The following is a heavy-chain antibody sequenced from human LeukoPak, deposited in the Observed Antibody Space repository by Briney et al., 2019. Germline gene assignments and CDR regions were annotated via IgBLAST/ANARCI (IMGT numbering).Heavy chain of an antibody. D-gene: IGHD3-10*01. Sequence: AWGSLRLSCVVSGITLSNYAMSWVRQAPGKGLEWVSGISESGGSTNYADSVKGRFTISRDNSMNTVYLQMNSLRAEDTAVYFCAKRGIVIRGVLIIGFHKEAYYFDYWGQGILVTVSS. V-gene: IGHV3-23*01. J-gene: IGHJ4*02. CDR1: GITLSNYA. CDR2: ISESGGST. CDR3: AKRGIVIRGVLIIGFHKEAYYFDY.